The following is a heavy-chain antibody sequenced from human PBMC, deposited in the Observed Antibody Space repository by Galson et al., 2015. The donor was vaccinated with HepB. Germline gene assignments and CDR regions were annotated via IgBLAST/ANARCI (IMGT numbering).Heavy chain of an antibody. J-gene: IGHJ4*02. CDR3: AGDSPLGYCSSTSCYQYYFDY. D-gene: IGHD2-2*01. CDR2: IIPIFGTA. Sequence: SVKVSCKASGGTFSSYAISWVRQAPGQGLEWMGGIIPIFGTADYAQKFQGRVTITADESTSTAYMELSSLRSEDTAVYYCAGDSPLGYCSSTSCYQYYFDYWGQGTLVTVSS. V-gene: IGHV1-69*13. CDR1: GGTFSSYA.